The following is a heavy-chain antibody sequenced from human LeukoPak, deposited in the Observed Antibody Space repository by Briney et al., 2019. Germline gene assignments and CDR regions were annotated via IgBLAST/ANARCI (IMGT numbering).Heavy chain of an antibody. J-gene: IGHJ5*02. CDR2: INHSGST. CDR3: ARSYYYGPFDP. Sequence: SETLSLTCAVYGGSFGGYYWSWIRQPPGKGLEWIGEINHSGSTNYNPSLKSRVTISVDTSKNQFSLKLSSVTAADTAVYYCARSYYYGPFDPWGQGTLVTVSS. D-gene: IGHD3-10*01. V-gene: IGHV4-34*01. CDR1: GGSFGGYY.